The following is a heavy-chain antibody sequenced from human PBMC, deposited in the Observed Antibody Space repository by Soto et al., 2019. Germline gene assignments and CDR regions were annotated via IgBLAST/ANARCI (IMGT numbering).Heavy chain of an antibody. Sequence: GASVKVSCKASGGTFSSYAISWVRQAPGQGLEWMGGIIPIFGTANYAQKFQGRVTITADESTSTAYMELSSLRSEDTAVYYCARVMHRAIAYYYYGMVVWGQGTTVTVSS. CDR1: GGTFSSYA. CDR2: IIPIFGTA. D-gene: IGHD5-18*01. CDR3: ARVMHRAIAYYYYGMVV. V-gene: IGHV1-69*13. J-gene: IGHJ6*02.